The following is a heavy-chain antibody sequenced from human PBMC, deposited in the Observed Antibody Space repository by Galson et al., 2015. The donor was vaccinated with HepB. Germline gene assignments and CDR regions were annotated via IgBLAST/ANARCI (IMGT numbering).Heavy chain of an antibody. CDR1: GYSFTSYW. V-gene: IGHV5-10-1*01. J-gene: IGHJ6*02. CDR3: ARPEYSSSWHDYYGMDV. CDR2: IDPSDSYT. Sequence: QSGAEVKKPGESLRISCKGSGYSFTSYWISWVRQMPGKGLEWMGRIDPSDSYTNYSPSFQGHVTISADKSISTAYLQWSSLKASDTAMYYCARPEYSSSWHDYYGMDVWGQGTTVTVSS. D-gene: IGHD6-13*01.